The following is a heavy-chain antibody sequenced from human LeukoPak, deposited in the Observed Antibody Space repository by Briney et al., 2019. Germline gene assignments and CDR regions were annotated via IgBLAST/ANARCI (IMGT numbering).Heavy chain of an antibody. V-gene: IGHV1-69*05. CDR3: ARDLGLRFGGVMAPYYDY. D-gene: IGHD3-16*01. Sequence: GSSVKVSCKASGGTFSSYVISWVRQAPGQGLEWMGRIIPIFGTANYAQKFQGRVTITTDESTSTAYMELSSLRSEDTAVYYCARDLGLRFGGVMAPYYDYWGQGTLVTVSS. J-gene: IGHJ4*02. CDR1: GGTFSSYV. CDR2: IIPIFGTA.